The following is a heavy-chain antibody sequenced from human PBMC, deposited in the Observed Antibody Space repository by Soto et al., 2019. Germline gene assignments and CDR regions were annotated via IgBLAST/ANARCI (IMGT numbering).Heavy chain of an antibody. D-gene: IGHD2-15*01. J-gene: IGHJ5*02. Sequence: QEQLVQSGAEVKKPGASVKVSCKTSGYTFTDYDINWVRQATGQGLEGIGWMNPNSGETGYAQKFHGRVTMSRSASLSTAYLELSSLRSEDTAVYYCARVAVAARPRWYNWFDPWGQVNMVTVSS. V-gene: IGHV1-8*01. CDR1: GYTFTDYD. CDR3: ARVAVAARPRWYNWFDP. CDR2: MNPNSGET.